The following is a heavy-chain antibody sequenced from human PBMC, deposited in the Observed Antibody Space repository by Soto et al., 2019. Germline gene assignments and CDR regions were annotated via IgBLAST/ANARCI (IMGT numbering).Heavy chain of an antibody. V-gene: IGHV4-39*01. D-gene: IGHD6-6*01. CDR3: ARQPVEFWEYSSSPELYYFDY. Sequence: SETLSLTCTVSGGSISSSSYYWGWIRQPPGKGLEWIGSIYYSGSTYYNPSLKSRVTISVDTSKNQFSLKLSSVTAADTAVYYCARQPVEFWEYSSSPELYYFDYWGQGTLVTVSS. J-gene: IGHJ4*02. CDR2: IYYSGST. CDR1: GGSISSSSYY.